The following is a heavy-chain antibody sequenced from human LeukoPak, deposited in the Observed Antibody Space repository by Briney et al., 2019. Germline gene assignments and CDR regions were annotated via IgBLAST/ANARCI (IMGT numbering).Heavy chain of an antibody. J-gene: IGHJ4*02. CDR2: ISSSSSYI. V-gene: IGHV3-21*01. Sequence: GGSLRLSCAASGFTFSSYSMNWVRQAPGKGLEWVSSISSSSSYIYYADSVKGRFTISRDNAKNSLYLQMNSLRAEDTAVYYCARGDRSVEATGFGYWGQGTLVTVSS. CDR1: GFTFSSYS. CDR3: ARGDRSVEATGFGY. D-gene: IGHD3-22*01.